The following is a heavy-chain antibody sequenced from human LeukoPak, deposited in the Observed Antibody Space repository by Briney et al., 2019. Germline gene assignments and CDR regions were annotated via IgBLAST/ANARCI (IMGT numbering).Heavy chain of an antibody. V-gene: IGHV1-2*02. CDR2: INPNSGGA. CDR3: ARDFGRTIAAHRGDAFDI. J-gene: IGHJ3*02. D-gene: IGHD6-6*01. CDR1: GYTFTGYY. Sequence: ASVKVSCKASGYTFTGYYIHWVRQAPGQGLEWMARINPNSGGANYAQKFQGRVTMTRDTSISTTYMEFSGLTYDDTAIYYCARDFGRTIAAHRGDAFDIWGQGTMVTVSS.